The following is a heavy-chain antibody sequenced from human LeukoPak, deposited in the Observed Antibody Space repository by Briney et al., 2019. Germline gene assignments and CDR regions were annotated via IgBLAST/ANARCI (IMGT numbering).Heavy chain of an antibody. J-gene: IGHJ4*02. CDR2: INPTSGGT. CDR1: GFTFTGYY. V-gene: IGHV1-2*02. CDR3: ARGGSAWDNPFDY. D-gene: IGHD6-19*01. Sequence: ASVKVSCKASGFTFTGYYIHWVRQAPGQGLEWMGWINPTSGGTKYAQKFQGRVTMTRDTSISTAYMELSRLRADDTAVFYCARGGSAWDNPFDYWGQGTLVTVSS.